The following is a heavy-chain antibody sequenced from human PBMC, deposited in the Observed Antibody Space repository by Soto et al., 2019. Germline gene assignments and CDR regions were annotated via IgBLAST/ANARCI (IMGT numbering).Heavy chain of an antibody. J-gene: IGHJ4*02. V-gene: IGHV3-21*01. Sequence: EVQLVESGGGLVKPGGSLRLSCAASGFTFSSYSMNWVRQAPGXGLEWVXSISSSSSYIYYADSVKGRFTISRDNAKNSLYLQMNSLRAEDXXVXYXXXDXXXXXXXXXYYFDYWGQGTLVTVSS. CDR2: ISSSSSYI. CDR1: GFTFSSYS. CDR3: XXDXXXXXXXXXYYFDY.